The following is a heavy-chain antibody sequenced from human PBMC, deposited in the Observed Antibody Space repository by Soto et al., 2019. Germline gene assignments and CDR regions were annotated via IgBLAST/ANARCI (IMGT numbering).Heavy chain of an antibody. Sequence: QVQLQQWGAGLLKPSETLSLTCAVYGGSFSGYYWSWIRQPPGKGLEWIGEINHSGSTNYNPSLKSRVTISVDTSKNQFSLTLSSVTAADTAVYYCARGDRSSWSYYFDYWGQGTLVTGSS. CDR3: ARGDRSSWSYYFDY. D-gene: IGHD6-13*01. CDR2: INHSGST. V-gene: IGHV4-34*01. CDR1: GGSFSGYY. J-gene: IGHJ4*02.